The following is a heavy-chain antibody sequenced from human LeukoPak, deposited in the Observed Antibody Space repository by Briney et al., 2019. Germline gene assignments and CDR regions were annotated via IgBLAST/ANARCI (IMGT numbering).Heavy chain of an antibody. CDR3: ARDPRPRGGWFYFDY. Sequence: SETLSLTCTVSGGSISSGSYYWNWVRQPPGKGLEWIGDIYQSGITNYNPSLKSRVTMSVDKSKNEFSLKLDSVTAADTAVYYCARDPRPRGGWFYFDYWGQGILVTVSS. D-gene: IGHD6-19*01. J-gene: IGHJ4*02. CDR2: IYQSGIT. V-gene: IGHV4-39*07. CDR1: GGSISSGSYY.